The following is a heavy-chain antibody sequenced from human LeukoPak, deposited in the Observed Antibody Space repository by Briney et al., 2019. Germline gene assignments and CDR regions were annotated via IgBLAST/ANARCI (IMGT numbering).Heavy chain of an antibody. CDR2: IYPGDSDT. D-gene: IGHD3-22*01. Sequence: GESPKISCKGSGHSFTSYWIGWVRQMPGKGLEWMAIIYPGDSDTRYSPSLQGRVTISADKSISTAYLQWSSLKASDTAMYYCARSSDSSGYYDYFDYWGQGTLVTVSS. CDR3: ARSSDSSGYYDYFDY. V-gene: IGHV5-51*01. J-gene: IGHJ4*01. CDR1: GHSFTSYW.